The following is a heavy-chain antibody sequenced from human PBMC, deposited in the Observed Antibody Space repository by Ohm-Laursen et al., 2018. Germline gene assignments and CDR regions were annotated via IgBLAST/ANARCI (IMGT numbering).Heavy chain of an antibody. D-gene: IGHD2-2*02. Sequence: ASVKVSCKASGYTFSKYYIHWVRQAPGQGLEWMGIINPSGGGTTYAQNFQGRVTMTTDTSTSTAYMGLSRLRSDDTAVYYCARERLGHCSSTSCYTHPKTEGDYYYYYGMDVWGQGTTVTVSS. J-gene: IGHJ6*02. CDR3: ARERLGHCSSTSCYTHPKTEGDYYYYYGMDV. CDR1: GYTFSKYY. V-gene: IGHV1-46*01. CDR2: INPSGGGT.